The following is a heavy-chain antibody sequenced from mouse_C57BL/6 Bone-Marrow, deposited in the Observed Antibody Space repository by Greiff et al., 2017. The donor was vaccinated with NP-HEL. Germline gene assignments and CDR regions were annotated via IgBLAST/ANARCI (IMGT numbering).Heavy chain of an antibody. J-gene: IGHJ3*01. Sequence: QVQLQQPGAELVKPGASVKLSCKASGYTFTSYWMHWVKQRPGQGLEWIGLIHPNSGSTNYNEKFKSKATLTVDKSSSTAYMQLSSLTSEDSAVYYCARRGAYYDDDSAGFAYWGQGTLVTVSA. D-gene: IGHD2-4*01. CDR2: IHPNSGST. V-gene: IGHV1-64*01. CDR1: GYTFTSYW. CDR3: ARRGAYYDDDSAGFAY.